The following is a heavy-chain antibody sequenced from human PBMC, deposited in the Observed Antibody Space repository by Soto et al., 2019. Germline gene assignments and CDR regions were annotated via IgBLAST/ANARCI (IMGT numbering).Heavy chain of an antibody. CDR1: GFTFSSYA. Sequence: EVQLLESGGGLVQPGGSLRLSCAASGFTFSSYAMSWVRQAPGKGLEWVSAISGSGGSTYYADSVKGRFTISRDNSKNTLYLQMNSLRAEDTAVYYCAKCRGCSKVVNNNWFDPWGQGTLVTVSS. J-gene: IGHJ5*02. CDR2: ISGSGGST. CDR3: AKCRGCSKVVNNNWFDP. D-gene: IGHD2-15*01. V-gene: IGHV3-23*01.